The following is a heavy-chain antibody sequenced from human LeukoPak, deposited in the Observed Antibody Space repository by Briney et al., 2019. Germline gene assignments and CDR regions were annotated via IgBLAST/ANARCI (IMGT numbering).Heavy chain of an antibody. CDR3: AKDQTGTAGHFDS. V-gene: IGHV1-2*02. CDR2: INPNSGGT. D-gene: IGHD1-14*01. J-gene: IGHJ4*02. CDR1: GYTFTGYY. Sequence: ASVKVSCKASGYTFTGYYMHWVRQAPGQGPEWMGWINPNSGGTNYAQKFQGRVTMTRDTSISTAYMELIRLTSDDTAVYYCAKDQTGTAGHFDSWGQGTLVTVSS.